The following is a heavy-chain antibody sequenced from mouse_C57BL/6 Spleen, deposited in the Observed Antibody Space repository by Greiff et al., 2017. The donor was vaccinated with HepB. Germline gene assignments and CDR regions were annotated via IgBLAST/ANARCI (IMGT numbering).Heavy chain of an antibody. CDR3: ARDAGLPPAMDY. D-gene: IGHD2-2*01. V-gene: IGHV7-1*01. CDR1: GFTFSDFY. CDR2: SRNKANDYTT. Sequence: EVKLMESGGGLVQSGRSLRLSCATSGFTFSDFYMEWVRQAPGKGLEWIAASRNKANDYTTEYSASVKGRFIVSRDTSQSILYLQMNALRAEDTAIYYCARDAGLPPAMDYWGQGTSVTVSS. J-gene: IGHJ4*01.